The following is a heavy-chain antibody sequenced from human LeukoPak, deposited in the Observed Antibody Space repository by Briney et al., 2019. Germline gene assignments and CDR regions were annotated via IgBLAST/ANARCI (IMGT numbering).Heavy chain of an antibody. V-gene: IGHV1-46*01. D-gene: IGHD4-23*01. CDR2: INPSGGST. CDR1: GYTFTSYY. Sequence: ASVTVSCTASGYTFTSYYMHWVRQAPGQGLEWMGIINPSGGSTSYAQKFQGRVTMTRDTSTSTVYMELSSLRSEDTAVYYCARDQTTVVAYYYYGMDVWGQGTTVTVSS. CDR3: ARDQTTVVAYYYYGMDV. J-gene: IGHJ6*02.